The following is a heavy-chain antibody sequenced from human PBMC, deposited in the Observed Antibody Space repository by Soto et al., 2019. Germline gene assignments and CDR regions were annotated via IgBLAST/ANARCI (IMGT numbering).Heavy chain of an antibody. V-gene: IGHV3-30-3*01. CDR3: ARYIVVVTATYAFDL. J-gene: IGHJ3*01. CDR2: ISKDGSNK. D-gene: IGHD2-21*02. Sequence: QVQLVESGGGVVQPGRSLRLSCAASGFTFSSHAMHWVRQAPGKGLEWVAVISKDGSNKYYADSVKGRFTISRDNSENTLYLQMNSLRAEDTAVYYCARYIVVVTATYAFDLWGQGTVVTVSS. CDR1: GFTFSSHA.